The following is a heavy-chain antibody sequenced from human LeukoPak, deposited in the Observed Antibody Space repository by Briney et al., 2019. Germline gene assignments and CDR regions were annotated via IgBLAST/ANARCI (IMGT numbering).Heavy chain of an antibody. CDR2: MFYSGST. J-gene: IGHJ4*02. Sequence: SETLSLTCTVSGGSISSNRYYWGWFRQPPGKGLKWIGSMFYSGSTYYNPSLKSRVTISVDTSKNQLSLKLRSVTAADTAVYYCARGLALDYWGQGTLVTVSS. CDR3: ARGLALDY. V-gene: IGHV4-39*07. CDR1: GGSISSNRYY.